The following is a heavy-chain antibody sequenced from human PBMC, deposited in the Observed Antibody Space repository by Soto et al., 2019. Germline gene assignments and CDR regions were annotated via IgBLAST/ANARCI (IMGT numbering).Heavy chain of an antibody. CDR3: ARDGGNYYGSGYFDY. D-gene: IGHD3-10*01. CDR2: ISSSSSTI. CDR1: GFTFSSYS. J-gene: IGHJ4*02. V-gene: IGHV3-48*02. Sequence: GGSLRLSCAASGFTFSSYSMNWVRQAPGKGLEWVSYISSSSSTIYYADSVKGRFTISRDNAKNSLYLQMNSLRDEDTAVYYCARDGGNYYGSGYFDYWGQGTLVTVSS.